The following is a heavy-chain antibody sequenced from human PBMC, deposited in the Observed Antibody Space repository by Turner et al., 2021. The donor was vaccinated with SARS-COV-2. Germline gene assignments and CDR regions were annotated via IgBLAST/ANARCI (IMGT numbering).Heavy chain of an antibody. D-gene: IGHD1-26*01. J-gene: IGHJ3*02. CDR1: GYTFTSYG. V-gene: IGHV1-18*04. CDR2: ISAYNSTT. Sequence: QVQLVQSGAEVKKPGASVKVSCKASGYTFTSYGISWLQQAPGQGLEWMGWISAYNSTTNYAQKLQGRVTMTTDTSTSTAYMELRSLRSDDTALYYCARYIRGDGAALAFDIWGQGTMVTISS. CDR3: ARYIRGDGAALAFDI.